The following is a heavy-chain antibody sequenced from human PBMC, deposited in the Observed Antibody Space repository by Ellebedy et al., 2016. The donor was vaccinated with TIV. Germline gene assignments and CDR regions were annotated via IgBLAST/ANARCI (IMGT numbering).Heavy chain of an antibody. CDR3: ARPYGNYYGMDV. V-gene: IGHV1-69*13. Sequence: SVKVSXXASGGTFSSYAISWVRQAPGQGLEWMGGIIPIFGTANYAQKFQGRVTITADESTSTAYMELSSLRSEDTAVYYCARPYGNYYGMDVWGQGTTVTVSS. CDR2: IIPIFGTA. CDR1: GGTFSSYA. J-gene: IGHJ6*02. D-gene: IGHD1-26*01.